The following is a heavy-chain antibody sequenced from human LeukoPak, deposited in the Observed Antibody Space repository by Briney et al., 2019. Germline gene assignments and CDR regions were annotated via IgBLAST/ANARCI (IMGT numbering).Heavy chain of an antibody. V-gene: IGHV1-8*03. CDR1: GYTFTSYD. CDR3: ARGDESGIAVAGLLDY. J-gene: IGHJ4*02. CDR2: MNPNSGNT. D-gene: IGHD6-19*01. Sequence: GASVKVSCKASGYTFTSYDINWVRQATGQGLEWMGWMNPNSGNTGYAQKFQGRVTITRNTSISTAYMELSSLRSEDTAVYYCARGDESGIAVAGLLDYWGQGTLVTVSS.